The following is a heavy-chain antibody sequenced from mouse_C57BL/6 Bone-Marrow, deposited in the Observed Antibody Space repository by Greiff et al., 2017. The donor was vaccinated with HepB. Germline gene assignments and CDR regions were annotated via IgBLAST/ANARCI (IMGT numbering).Heavy chain of an antibody. CDR1: GYTFTSYT. CDR2: INPSSGYT. J-gene: IGHJ2*01. V-gene: IGHV1-4*01. Sequence: QVQLQQSGAELARPGASVKMSCKASGYTFTSYTMHWVNQRPGQGLEWIGYINPSSGYTKYNQKFKDKATLTADKSSSTAYMQLSSLTSEDSAVYYCANFYYFDYWGQGTTLTVSS. CDR3: ANFYYFDY.